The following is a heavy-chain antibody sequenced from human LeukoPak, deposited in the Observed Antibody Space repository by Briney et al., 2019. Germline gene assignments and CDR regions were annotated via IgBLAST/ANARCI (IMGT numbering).Heavy chain of an antibody. J-gene: IGHJ4*02. Sequence: ASVKVSCKVSGYTLTELSMHWVRQAPGKGLEWMGGFDPEDGETIYAQKFQGRVTMTEDTSTDTAYMELSSLRSEDTAVYYCATGIVVVPAAISIGDYWGQGTLVTVSS. V-gene: IGHV1-24*01. CDR1: GYTLTELS. CDR3: ATGIVVVPAAISIGDY. D-gene: IGHD2-2*01. CDR2: FDPEDGET.